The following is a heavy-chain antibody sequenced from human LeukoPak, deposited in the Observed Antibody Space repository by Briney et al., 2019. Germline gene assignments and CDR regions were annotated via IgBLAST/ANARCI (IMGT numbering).Heavy chain of an antibody. CDR2: IVVGSGNT. Sequence: GTSVKVSCKASGLTFTSSAMQWVRQARGQRLEWIGWIVVGSGNTNYAQKFQERVTITRDMSTSTAYMELSSLRSEDTAVYYCAARPPSGDYVSTFDYWGQGTLVTVSS. CDR1: GLTFTSSA. V-gene: IGHV1-58*02. CDR3: AARPPSGDYVSTFDY. J-gene: IGHJ4*02. D-gene: IGHD4-17*01.